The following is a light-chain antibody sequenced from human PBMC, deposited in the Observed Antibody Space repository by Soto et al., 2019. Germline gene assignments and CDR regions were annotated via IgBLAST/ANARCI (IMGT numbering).Light chain of an antibody. CDR3: QQYSNWLPIT. Sequence: DIVLTQSPATLSLSPGERATLSCRASQNVYSYLAWCQQKVGQAPRLLMYDVSNRATDILARFSGGGAGTDFFLTISSLVPEDFGVNYCQQYSNWLPITFGQGTRLEIK. CDR1: QNVYSY. CDR2: DVS. J-gene: IGKJ5*01. V-gene: IGKV3-11*01.